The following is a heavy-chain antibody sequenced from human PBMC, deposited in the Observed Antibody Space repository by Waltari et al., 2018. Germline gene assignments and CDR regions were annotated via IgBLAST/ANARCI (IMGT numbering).Heavy chain of an antibody. D-gene: IGHD3-22*01. CDR1: GFTFSSYA. CDR3: ARDRGRYDTSGCDY. J-gene: IGHJ4*02. Sequence: EVQLLESGGGLVQPGGSLRLSCAASGFTFSSYALNWVRQAPGKGLEGVSGISGSGGSTYYADSVKGRFTISRDNSKSTLYLQMNSLRAEDTAVYYCARDRGRYDTSGCDYWGQGTLVTVSS. CDR2: ISGSGGST. V-gene: IGHV3-23*01.